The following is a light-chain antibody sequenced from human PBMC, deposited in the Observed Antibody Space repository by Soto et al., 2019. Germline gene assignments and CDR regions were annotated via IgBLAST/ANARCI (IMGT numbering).Light chain of an antibody. V-gene: IGKV3-11*01. CDR3: QQCNDWPLT. CDR2: DAS. Sequence: TQAPGTLSLCQGERATLSFRASQSVGSTLAWYQQKPGQAPRLLINDASNRVTGIPARFSGSGSGTDFTLTISSLEPEDFAVYYCQQCNDWPLTFGRGTKVDIK. CDR1: QSVGST. J-gene: IGKJ4*01.